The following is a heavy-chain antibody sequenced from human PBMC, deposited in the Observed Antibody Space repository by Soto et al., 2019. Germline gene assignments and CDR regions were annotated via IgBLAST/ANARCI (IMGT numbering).Heavy chain of an antibody. D-gene: IGHD4-17*01. V-gene: IGHV3-21*01. CDR2: IISSSSYI. CDR1: GLTFSTYS. CDR3: ARDNLGYGEVWWDY. Sequence: EVQLVESGGGLVKPGGSRRLSCAAPGLTFSTYSMTWAGQAQGRGREGVSSIISSSSYINYADSVKGGFTISRDNAKNSLYLQMNSLRAEDTAVYYCARDNLGYGEVWWDYWGQGTLVTVSS. J-gene: IGHJ4*02.